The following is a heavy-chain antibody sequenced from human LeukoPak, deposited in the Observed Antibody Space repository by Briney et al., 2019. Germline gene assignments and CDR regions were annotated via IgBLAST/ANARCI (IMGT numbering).Heavy chain of an antibody. CDR1: GGSLSSGSYY. V-gene: IGHV4-61*01. CDR2: IYYSGST. CDR3: ARGGSLQLVPS. Sequence: SETLSLTCTDSGGSLSSGSYYWSWIRQPPGKGLEWNGYIYYSGSTNYNPSLKSRVTISVDTSKNQFSLKLSSVTAADTAVYYCARGGSLQLVPSWGQGTLVTVSS. J-gene: IGHJ4*02. D-gene: IGHD6-6*01.